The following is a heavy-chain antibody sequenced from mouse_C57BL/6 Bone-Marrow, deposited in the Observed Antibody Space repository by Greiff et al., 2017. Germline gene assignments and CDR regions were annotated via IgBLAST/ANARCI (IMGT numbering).Heavy chain of an antibody. CDR1: GYTFTDYY. D-gene: IGHD1-1*01. J-gene: IGHJ2*01. V-gene: IGHV1-76*01. CDR3: ARDYGSSH. Sequence: QVQLQQSGAELVRPGASVKLSCKASGYTFTDYYINWVKQRPGQGLEWIARIYPGSGNTYYNEKFKGKATLTAEKSSSTAYMQLSSLTSEDSAVYFCARDYGSSHWGQGTTLTVSS. CDR2: IYPGSGNT.